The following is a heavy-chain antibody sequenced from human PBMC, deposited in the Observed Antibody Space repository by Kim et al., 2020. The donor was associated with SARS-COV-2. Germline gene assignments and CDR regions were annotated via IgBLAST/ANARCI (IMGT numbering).Heavy chain of an antibody. J-gene: IGHJ4*02. CDR2: ISSNGGST. D-gene: IGHD6-13*01. CDR1: GFTFSSYA. Sequence: GGSLRLSCSASGFTFSSYAMHWVRQAPGKGLEYVSAISSNGGSTYYADSVKGRFTISRDNSKNTLYLQMSSLRAEDTAVYYCVKDLWLSPSSSWYGEVFDYWGQGTLVTVSS. CDR3: VKDLWLSPSSSWYGEVFDY. V-gene: IGHV3-64D*06.